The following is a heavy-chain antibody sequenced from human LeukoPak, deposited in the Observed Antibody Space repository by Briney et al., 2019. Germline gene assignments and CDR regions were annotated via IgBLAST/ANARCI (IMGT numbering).Heavy chain of an antibody. CDR2: ITGSSTTI. D-gene: IGHD6-19*01. CDR3: AKVGRNNGWSNAAFDI. V-gene: IGHV3-48*04. J-gene: IGHJ3*02. Sequence: GGSLRLSCAASGFTFSIYSMNWVRQAPGKGLEWVSYITGSSTTIHYADSVKGRFTISRDNAKNSLYLQMNSLRAEDTAVYYCAKVGRNNGWSNAAFDIWGQGTMVTVSS. CDR1: GFTFSIYS.